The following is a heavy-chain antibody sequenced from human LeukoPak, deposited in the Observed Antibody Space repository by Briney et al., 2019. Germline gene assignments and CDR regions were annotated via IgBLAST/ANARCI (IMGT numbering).Heavy chain of an antibody. CDR2: IGNGGAAT. D-gene: IGHD5-12*01. Sequence: GGSLRLSCAASGFTFTNYAMTWVRQAPGKGLEWVSTIGNGGAATFYADSVKGRFTISRDNSKNTLYLQMNSLRAEDTAVYYCATPPEWLRFASGWIDYWGQGTLVTVSS. CDR3: ATPPEWLRFASGWIDY. CDR1: GFTFTNYA. J-gene: IGHJ4*02. V-gene: IGHV3-23*01.